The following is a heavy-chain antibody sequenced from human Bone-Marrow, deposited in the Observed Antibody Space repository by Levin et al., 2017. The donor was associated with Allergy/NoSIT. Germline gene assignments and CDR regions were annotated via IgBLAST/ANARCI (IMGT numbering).Heavy chain of an antibody. V-gene: IGHV3-30*18. D-gene: IGHD4-17*01. CDR3: AKEDYGDYVLDS. J-gene: IGHJ4*02. Sequence: GESLKISCAASGFNFSTFGMHWVRQAPGKGLEWVAVISCDGSNKYYVDSVKGRFTISRDNSKNTLFLQMNSLRAEDTAVYYCAKEDYGDYVLDSWGQGTLLTV. CDR1: GFNFSTFG. CDR2: ISCDGSNK.